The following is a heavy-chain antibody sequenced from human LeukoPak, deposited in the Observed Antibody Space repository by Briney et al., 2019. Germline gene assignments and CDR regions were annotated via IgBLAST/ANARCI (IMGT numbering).Heavy chain of an antibody. V-gene: IGHV3-23*01. Sequence: GGSLRLSCAASGFTFSSYAMSWVRQAPGKGLEWVSAISGSGGSTYYADSVKGRFTISRDNSKNTLYLQMNSLRAEDTAVYYCAIDRRRIAVAGIGPFDYWGQGTLVTVSS. CDR3: AIDRRRIAVAGIGPFDY. D-gene: IGHD6-19*01. CDR1: GFTFSSYA. CDR2: ISGSGGST. J-gene: IGHJ4*02.